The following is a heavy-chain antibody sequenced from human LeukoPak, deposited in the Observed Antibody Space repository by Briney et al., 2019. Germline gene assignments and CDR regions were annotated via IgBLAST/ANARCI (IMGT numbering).Heavy chain of an antibody. CDR3: ARDSGPYCGGDCYSPDAFDI. D-gene: IGHD2-21*02. Sequence: GGSLRLSCAASGFTFSSYSMNWVRQAPGKGLEWVSSISSSSSYIYYADSVKGRFTISRDNAKNSLYLQMNSLRAEDTAVYYCARDSGPYCGGDCYSPDAFDIWGQGAMVTVSS. J-gene: IGHJ3*02. V-gene: IGHV3-21*01. CDR2: ISSSSSYI. CDR1: GFTFSSYS.